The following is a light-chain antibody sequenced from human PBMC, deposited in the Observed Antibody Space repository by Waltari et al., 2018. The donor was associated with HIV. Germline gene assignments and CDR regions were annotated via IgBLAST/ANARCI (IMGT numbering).Light chain of an antibody. CDR1: QTVLYNSNNKNH. CDR3: QQFFTFPRT. V-gene: IGKV4-1*01. Sequence: DIVMTQSPDSLDVSLGERATISCKSSQTVLYNSNNKNHLAWYQQKAGQPPKLLIYWASIREIGVPERFTGSGSGTDFNLTISSLRADDVAVYYCQQFFTFPRTFGQGTKVEI. J-gene: IGKJ1*01. CDR2: WAS.